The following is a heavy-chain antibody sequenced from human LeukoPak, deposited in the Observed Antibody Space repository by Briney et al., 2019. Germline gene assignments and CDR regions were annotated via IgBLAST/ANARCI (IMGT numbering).Heavy chain of an antibody. CDR2: ISGSGGST. CDR3: AKDPHCDWFHNPSWFEP. J-gene: IGHJ5*02. D-gene: IGHD3-9*01. CDR1: GFTFSSYA. V-gene: IGHV3-23*01. Sequence: PGGSLRLSCAASGFTFSSYAMSWVRQAPGKGLEWVSDISGSGGSTYYADSVKGRFTISRDNSKNTLYLQMNSMRSEDTAVYDCAKDPHCDWFHNPSWFEPWGQGTLVTVSS.